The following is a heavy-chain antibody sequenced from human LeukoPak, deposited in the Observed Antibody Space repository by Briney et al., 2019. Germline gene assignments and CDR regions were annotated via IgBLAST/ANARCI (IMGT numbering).Heavy chain of an antibody. CDR3: ARRYYDFLTGYYNWYFDL. CDR1: GFTFSDYY. Sequence: GGSLRLSCAASGFTFSDYYMNWIRQAPGKGLEWVAYISSSSGFTNYADSVKGRFTISRDNAKNSLYLQMNSLRADDTAVYYCARRYYDFLTGYYNWYFDLWGRGTLVTVSS. J-gene: IGHJ2*01. CDR2: ISSSSGFT. V-gene: IGHV3-11*03. D-gene: IGHD3-9*01.